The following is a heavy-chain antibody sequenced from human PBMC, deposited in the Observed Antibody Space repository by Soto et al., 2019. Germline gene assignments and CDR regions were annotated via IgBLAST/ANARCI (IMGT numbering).Heavy chain of an antibody. D-gene: IGHD5-12*01. J-gene: IGHJ4*02. CDR3: ATAYGDGYNEFDS. CDR1: GGTFSSYT. V-gene: IGHV1-69*12. Sequence: QVQLVQSGAEVKKPGSSVKVSCKASGGTFSSYTITWVRQAPGQGLEWMGGIIPMFGTPNYAQKFQGRVTIIAEGSTSTAYMELSSLRSEDTAVYYCATAYGDGYNEFDSWGQGTLVSVSS. CDR2: IIPMFGTP.